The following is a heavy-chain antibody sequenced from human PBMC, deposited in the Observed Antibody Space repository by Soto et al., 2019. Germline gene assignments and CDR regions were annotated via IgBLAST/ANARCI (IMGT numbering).Heavy chain of an antibody. V-gene: IGHV6-1*01. D-gene: IGHD1-26*01. Sequence: PSQTLSLTCVISGDSVSSNSAAWNWIRQSPSRGLEWLGRTYYRSKWYKEYAASVKSRITINPDTSKNQFSLQLNSVSPEGTAVYYCARTVGWLDPWGQGSLVTVSS. J-gene: IGHJ5*02. CDR1: GDSVSSNSAA. CDR2: TYYRSKWYK. CDR3: ARTVGWLDP.